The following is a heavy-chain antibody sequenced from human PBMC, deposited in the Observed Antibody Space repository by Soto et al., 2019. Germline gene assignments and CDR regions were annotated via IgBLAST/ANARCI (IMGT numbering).Heavy chain of an antibody. CDR2: ISSSGSTI. V-gene: IGHV3-11*01. CDR1: GFTFSDYY. D-gene: IGHD3-3*01. CDR3: ARDYDFWSGYYPNYFDY. Sequence: GESLKISCAASGFTFSDYYMSWIRQAPGKGLEWVSYISSSGSTIYYANSVKGRFTISRDNAKNSLYLQMNSLRAEDTAVYYCARDYDFWSGYYPNYFDYWGQGTLVTVSS. J-gene: IGHJ4*02.